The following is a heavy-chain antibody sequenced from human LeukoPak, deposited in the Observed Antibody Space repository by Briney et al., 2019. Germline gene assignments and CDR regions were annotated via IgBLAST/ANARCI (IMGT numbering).Heavy chain of an antibody. CDR1: GGSISSGDYY. Sequence: SQTLSLTCTVSGGSISSGDYYWSWIRQPPGKGLEWIGYIYYSGSTYYNPSLKSRVTISVDTSKNQFSLKLSSVTAADTAVYYCARNPNLPPDSSPSYHFDYWGQGTLVTVSS. V-gene: IGHV4-30-4*08. CDR3: ARNPNLPPDSSPSYHFDY. J-gene: IGHJ4*02. D-gene: IGHD3-22*01. CDR2: IYYSGST.